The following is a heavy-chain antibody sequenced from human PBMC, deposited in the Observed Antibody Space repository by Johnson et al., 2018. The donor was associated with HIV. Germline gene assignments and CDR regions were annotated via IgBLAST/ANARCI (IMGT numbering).Heavy chain of an antibody. Sequence: MLLVESGGGVVQPGRSLRLSCAASGFTVSSNYMSWVRQAPGKGLEWVSVIYSGGSTYYADSVKGRFTISRDNSKNTLYLQMNSLRAEDTAVYYCARWIQLWVAFDIWGQGTMVTVSS. CDR3: ARWIQLWVAFDI. J-gene: IGHJ3*02. D-gene: IGHD5-18*01. CDR2: IYSGGST. V-gene: IGHV3-66*01. CDR1: GFTVSSNY.